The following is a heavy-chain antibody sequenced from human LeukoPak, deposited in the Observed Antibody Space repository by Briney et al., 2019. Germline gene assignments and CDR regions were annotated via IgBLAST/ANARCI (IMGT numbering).Heavy chain of an antibody. V-gene: IGHV1-69*13. CDR2: IIPIFGTA. J-gene: IGHJ4*02. CDR1: GGTFISYA. D-gene: IGHD3-3*01. CDR3: ARASDYDFWSGYYFGYFDY. Sequence: GASVKVSCKASGGTFISYAISWVRQAPGQGLEWMGGIIPIFGTANYAQKFQGRVTITADESTSTAYMELRSLRSDDTAVYYCARASDYDFWSGYYFGYFDYWGQGTLVTVSS.